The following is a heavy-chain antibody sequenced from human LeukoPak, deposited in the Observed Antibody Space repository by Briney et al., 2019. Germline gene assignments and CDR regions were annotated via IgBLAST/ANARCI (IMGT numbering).Heavy chain of an antibody. CDR1: GFTISSKG. D-gene: IGHD1-1*01. J-gene: IGHJ4*02. Sequence: GGSLRLSCAVSGFTISSKGVTWVRQAPGKGLEWISGFSDGGTMHYRDSVKGRFTISRDTSKNTVYLQMNSVRVEDAALYYCTKWNGYASDWGQGTLVTVSS. CDR2: FSDGGTM. V-gene: IGHV3-23*01. CDR3: TKWNGYASD.